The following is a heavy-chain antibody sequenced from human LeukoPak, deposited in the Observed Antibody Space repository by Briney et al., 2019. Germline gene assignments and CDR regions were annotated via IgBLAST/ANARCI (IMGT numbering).Heavy chain of an antibody. CDR3: ARDFTVLYCSGGSCYLYGIDV. CDR2: ISAYNGNT. Sequence: EASVKVSCKASGYTFTSYGISWVRQAPGQGLEWMGWISAYNGNTNYAQKLQGRVTMTTDTSTSTAYMELRSLRSDDTAEYYCARDFTVLYCSGGSCYLYGIDVWGQGTTVTVSS. CDR1: GYTFTSYG. J-gene: IGHJ6*02. V-gene: IGHV1-18*01. D-gene: IGHD2-15*01.